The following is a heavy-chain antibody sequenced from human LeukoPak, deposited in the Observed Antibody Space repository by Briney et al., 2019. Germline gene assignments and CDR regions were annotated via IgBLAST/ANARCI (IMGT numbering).Heavy chain of an antibody. CDR3: AKDLDYYASGSHYVDY. Sequence: SGGSLRLSCAASGFTFSSCGLHWVSQAPGKGLEWVAVISYDGSNEYYADSVKGRFSISRDNSKYTVYLQMSSLRAEDTAVYYCAKDLDYYASGSHYVDYWGQGTLVTVPS. CDR2: ISYDGSNE. CDR1: GFTFSSCG. D-gene: IGHD3-10*01. J-gene: IGHJ4*02. V-gene: IGHV3-30*18.